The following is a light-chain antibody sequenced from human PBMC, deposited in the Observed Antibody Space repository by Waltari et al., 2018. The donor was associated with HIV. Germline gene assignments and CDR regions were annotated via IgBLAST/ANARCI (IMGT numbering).Light chain of an antibody. CDR2: GAS. V-gene: IGKV1-8*01. CDR1: QGISTY. CDR3: QQYYTSPFT. Sequence: ASTGDRVTISCRASQGISTYLAWYQQKPGKAPKLLIYGASTLQSGVPSRFSGSGSGTDFTLTISCLQSEDFATYYCQQYYTSPFTFGPGTKVDIK. J-gene: IGKJ3*01.